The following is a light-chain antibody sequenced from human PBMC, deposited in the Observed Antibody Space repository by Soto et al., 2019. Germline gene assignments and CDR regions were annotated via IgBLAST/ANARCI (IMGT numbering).Light chain of an antibody. V-gene: IGKV2-28*01. CDR2: LGS. J-gene: IGKJ4*01. CDR1: QSLLHSNGYNY. CDR3: MQALQTPLT. Sequence: DIVMTQSPLSLPVTPGEPASISCRSSQSLLHSNGYNYLDWYLQKPGQSPQLLIYLGSNRASGVADRFRGSGSVTDFTLKISRVEAEDVGVYYCMQALQTPLTFGGGTKVEIK.